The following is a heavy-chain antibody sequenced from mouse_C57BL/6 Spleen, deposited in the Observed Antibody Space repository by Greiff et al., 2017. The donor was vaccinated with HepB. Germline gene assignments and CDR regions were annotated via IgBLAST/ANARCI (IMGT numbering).Heavy chain of an antibody. Sequence: QVQLQQPGAELVRPGSSVKLSCKASGYTFTSYWMHWVKQRPIQGLEWIGNIDPSDSETHYNQKFKDKATLTVDKSSSTAYMQLSSLTSEDSAVYYCAREGLSRYFDVWGTGTTVTVSS. CDR3: AREGLSRYFDV. V-gene: IGHV1-52*01. CDR1: GYTFTSYW. CDR2: IDPSDSET. D-gene: IGHD2-4*01. J-gene: IGHJ1*03.